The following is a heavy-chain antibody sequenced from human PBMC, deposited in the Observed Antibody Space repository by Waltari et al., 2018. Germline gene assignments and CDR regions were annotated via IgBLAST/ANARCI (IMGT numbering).Heavy chain of an antibody. V-gene: IGHV4-39*07. J-gene: IGHJ4*02. Sequence: QLQLQESGPGLVKPSETLSLTCTVSGGSISSSSYYWGWIRQPPGKGLEWIGSIYYSGSTYYNPSLKSRVTISVDTSKNQFSLKLSSVTAADTAVYYCAESGSYYGYFDYWGQGTLVTVSS. CDR2: IYYSGST. CDR3: AESGSYYGYFDY. CDR1: GGSISSSSYY. D-gene: IGHD1-26*01.